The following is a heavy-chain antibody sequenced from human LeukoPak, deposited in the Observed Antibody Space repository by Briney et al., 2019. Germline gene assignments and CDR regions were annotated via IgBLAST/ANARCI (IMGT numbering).Heavy chain of an antibody. CDR1: GGTFSSYA. CDR2: IIPIFGTA. V-gene: IGHV1-69*05. D-gene: IGHD5-24*01. CDR3: AREMATIGDGAFDI. Sequence: SVKVSCKASGGTFSSYAISWVRQAPGQGLEWMGRIIPIFGTANYAQKFQGRVTITTDESTSTAYMELSSLRSEDTAVYYCAREMATIGDGAFDIWGQGTMVTVFS. J-gene: IGHJ3*02.